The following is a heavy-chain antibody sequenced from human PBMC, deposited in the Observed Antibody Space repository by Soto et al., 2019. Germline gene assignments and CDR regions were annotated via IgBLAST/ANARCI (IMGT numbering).Heavy chain of an antibody. D-gene: IGHD1-26*01. V-gene: IGHV3-30-3*01. J-gene: IGHJ4*02. CDR1: GFTFSTYA. Sequence: QVQLVESGGGVVQPGRSLRLSCAASGFTFSTYAIHWVRQAPGKGLEWVALISYGGSNKYYADSVKGRFTISRDNSKNTRYLQMDSLRAEDTAVYYCAREGGGNYYYCDYWGQGTLVTVSS. CDR3: AREGGGNYYYCDY. CDR2: ISYGGSNK.